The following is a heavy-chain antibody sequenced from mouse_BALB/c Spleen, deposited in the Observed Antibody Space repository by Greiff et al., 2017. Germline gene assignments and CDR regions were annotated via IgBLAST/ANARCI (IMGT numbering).Heavy chain of an antibody. CDR1: GDSITSGY. Sequence: VQLKESGPSLVKPSQTLSLTCSVTGDSITSGYWNWIRKFPGNKLEYMGYISYSGSTYYNPSLKSRISITRDTSKNQYYLQLNSVTTEDTATYYCARRDYDYDGGGYFDYWGQGTTLTVSS. CDR3: ARRDYDYDGGGYFDY. D-gene: IGHD2-4*01. J-gene: IGHJ2*01. V-gene: IGHV3-8*02. CDR2: ISYSGST.